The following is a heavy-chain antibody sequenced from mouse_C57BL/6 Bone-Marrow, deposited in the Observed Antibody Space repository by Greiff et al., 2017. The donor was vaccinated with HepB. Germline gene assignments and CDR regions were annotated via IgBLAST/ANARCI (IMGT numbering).Heavy chain of an antibody. D-gene: IGHD2-4*01. CDR1: GFTFSSYA. V-gene: IGHV5-9-1*02. CDR2: ISSGGDYI. CDR3: TRYDYDEGYYAMDY. Sequence: EVQLVESGEGLVKPGGSLKLSCAASGFTFSSYAMSWVRQTPEKRLEWVAYISSGGDYIYYADTVKGRFTISRDNARNTLYLQMSSLKSEDTAMYYCTRYDYDEGYYAMDYWGQGTSVTVSS. J-gene: IGHJ4*01.